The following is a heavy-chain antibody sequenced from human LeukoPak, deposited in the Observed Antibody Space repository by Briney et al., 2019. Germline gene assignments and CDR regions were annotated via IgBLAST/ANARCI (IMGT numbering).Heavy chain of an antibody. J-gene: IGHJ4*02. D-gene: IGHD2-2*01. V-gene: IGHV1-69*06. CDR2: IIPIFGTA. Sequence: SVKVSCKASGGTFSSYAISWVRQAPGQGLEWMGGIIPIFGTANYAQKFQGRVTITADKSTSTAYMELSSLRSEDTAVYYCATRDEGYQSSNDYWGQGTLVAVSS. CDR1: GGTFSSYA. CDR3: ATRDEGYQSSNDY.